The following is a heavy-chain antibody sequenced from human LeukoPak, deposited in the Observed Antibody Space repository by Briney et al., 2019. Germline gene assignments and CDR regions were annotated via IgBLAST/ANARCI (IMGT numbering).Heavy chain of an antibody. CDR3: AKARGDDILTGYHD. CDR2: ISWNSGSI. J-gene: IGHJ4*02. V-gene: IGHV3-9*01. CDR1: GFTFDDYA. D-gene: IGHD3-9*01. Sequence: PGRSLRLSRAASGFTFDDYAMHWVRQAPGKGLEWVSGISWNSGSIGYADSVKGRFTISRDNAKNSLYLQMNSLRAEDTALYYCAKARGDDILTGYHDWGQGTLVTVSS.